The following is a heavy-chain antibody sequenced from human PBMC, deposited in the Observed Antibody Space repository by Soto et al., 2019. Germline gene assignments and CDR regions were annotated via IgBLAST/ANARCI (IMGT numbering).Heavy chain of an antibody. CDR1: GYTFTTYG. V-gene: IGHV1-18*01. J-gene: IGHJ4*02. D-gene: IGHD2-15*01. CDR3: VRDDCSGDTCYLGH. CDR2: ISTYDGHT. Sequence: ASVKVSCKGSGYTFTTYGIAWVRQAPGQGLEWMGGISTYDGHTKYSQKFQDRVTLTTDTSTSTAYMELRGLRSDDTAVYYCVRDDCSGDTCYLGHWGQGTLVTVSS.